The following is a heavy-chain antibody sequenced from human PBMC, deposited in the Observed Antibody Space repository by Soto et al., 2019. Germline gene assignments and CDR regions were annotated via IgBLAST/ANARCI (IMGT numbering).Heavy chain of an antibody. Sequence: QTPGKGLDWIGYIDYSGSTNYNPSLKSRVTMSIDTSKNQFSLKLSSVTAADTAVYYCAMRGQKDGSLLSNYYYGRDVSGQGTMVT. CDR2: IDYSGST. V-gene: IGHV4-59*01. CDR3: AMRGQKDGSLLSNYYYGRDV. D-gene: IGHD3-10*01. J-gene: IGHJ6*01.